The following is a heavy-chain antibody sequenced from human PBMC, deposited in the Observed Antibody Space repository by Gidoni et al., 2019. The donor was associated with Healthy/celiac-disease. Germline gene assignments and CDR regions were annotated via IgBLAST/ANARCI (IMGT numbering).Heavy chain of an antibody. CDR3: ASHRASMGRLDY. CDR2: IWYDGSNK. CDR1: GFTFSSYG. D-gene: IGHD3-10*01. Sequence: QVQLVESVGGVVQPGRSLRLYCAASGFTFSSYGMDWVRQAPGNGLEGVAVIWYDGSNKYYADSVKGRFTISRDNSKNTLYLQMNSLRAEDTAVYYCASHRASMGRLDYWGQGTLVTVSS. J-gene: IGHJ4*02. V-gene: IGHV3-33*01.